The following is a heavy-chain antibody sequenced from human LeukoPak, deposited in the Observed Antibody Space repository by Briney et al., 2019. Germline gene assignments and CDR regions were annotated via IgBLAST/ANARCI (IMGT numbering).Heavy chain of an antibody. D-gene: IGHD5-18*01. Sequence: GGSLRLSCAASGFTFSSYAMSWVRQAPGKGLEWVSAISGSGGSTYYADSVKGRFTISRDNSKNTLYLQMNSLRAEDTAVYYCARDRRIQPVVDNWGQGTLVTVSS. CDR1: GFTFSSYA. J-gene: IGHJ4*02. V-gene: IGHV3-23*01. CDR3: ARDRRIQPVVDN. CDR2: ISGSGGST.